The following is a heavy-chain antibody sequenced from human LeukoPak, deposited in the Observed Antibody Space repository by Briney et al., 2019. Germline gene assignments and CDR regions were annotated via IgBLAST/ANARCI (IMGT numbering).Heavy chain of an antibody. Sequence: GSLRLSCAASGFTFDDYGMSWVRQAPGKGLEWVSGINWNGGSTGYADSVKGRFTISRDNAKNSLYLQMNSLRAEDTALYHCARVRGNIEMEDAFDIWGQGTMVTVSS. CDR3: ARVRGNIEMEDAFDI. CDR1: GFTFDDYG. D-gene: IGHD5-24*01. J-gene: IGHJ3*02. V-gene: IGHV3-20*01. CDR2: INWNGGST.